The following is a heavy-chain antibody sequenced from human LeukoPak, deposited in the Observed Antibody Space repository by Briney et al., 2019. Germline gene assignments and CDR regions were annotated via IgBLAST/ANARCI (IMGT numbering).Heavy chain of an antibody. CDR2: ISSSSSYI. CDR3: AGVEDSGSWVNYYYYYYMDV. J-gene: IGHJ6*03. V-gene: IGHV3-21*01. CDR1: GFTFSSYS. D-gene: IGHD6-13*01. Sequence: GGSPRLSCAASGFTFSSYSMNWVRQAPGKGLEWVSSISSSSSYIYYADSVKGRFTISRDNAKNSLYLQMNSLRAEDTAVYYCAGVEDSGSWVNYYYYYYMDVWGKGTTVTVSS.